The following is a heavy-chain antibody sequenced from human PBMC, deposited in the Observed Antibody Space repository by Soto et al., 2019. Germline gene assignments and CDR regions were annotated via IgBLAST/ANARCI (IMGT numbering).Heavy chain of an antibody. CDR1: GYTFTSYG. CDR3: ARAPPRRYNTVKGLDY. V-gene: IGHV1-18*04. D-gene: IGHD1-1*01. Sequence: QVPLVQSGAGVKKPGASVKVSCKASGYTFTSYGISWVRQAPGQGLEWMGWISTYNDNTNYAQNLRGRVTMTTDTSTSTADMELRSLGSDDTAVYYCARAPPRRYNTVKGLDYCGQGTLVSVSS. CDR2: ISTYNDNT. J-gene: IGHJ4*02.